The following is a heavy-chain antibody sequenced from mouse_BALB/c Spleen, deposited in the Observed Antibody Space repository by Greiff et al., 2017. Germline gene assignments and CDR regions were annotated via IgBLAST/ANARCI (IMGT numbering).Heavy chain of an antibody. J-gene: IGHJ3*01. D-gene: IGHD2-12*01. Sequence: EVMLVESGGGLVKPGGSLKLSCAASGFTFSSYAMSWVRQSPEKRLEWVAEISSGGSYTYYPDTVTGRFTISRDNAKSTLYLEMSSLRSEDTAMYYCARDDYYSYGGFAVWGQGTLVTVSA. CDR2: ISSGGSYT. V-gene: IGHV5-9-4*01. CDR3: ARDDYYSYGGFAV. CDR1: GFTFSSYA.